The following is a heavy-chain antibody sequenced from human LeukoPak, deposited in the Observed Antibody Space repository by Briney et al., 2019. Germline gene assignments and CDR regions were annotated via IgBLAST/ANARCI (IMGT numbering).Heavy chain of an antibody. CDR2: IYYSGST. D-gene: IGHD6-13*01. CDR1: GGSISSSSYY. V-gene: IGHV4-39*01. CDR3: ARTTAAPGGGYYFDY. Sequence: SETLSLTCTVSGGSISSSSYYWGWIRQPPGKGLEWIGSIYYSGSTYYNLALKSRVTMSVHTSRNQFSLNLTSVTAADTAVYYCARTTAAPGGGYYFDYWGQGTLVTVSS. J-gene: IGHJ4*02.